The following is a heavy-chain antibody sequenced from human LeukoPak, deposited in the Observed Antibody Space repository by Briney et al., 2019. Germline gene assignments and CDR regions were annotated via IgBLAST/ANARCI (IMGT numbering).Heavy chain of an antibody. CDR1: DDSITIYY. CDR2: IDHTGIT. CDR3: ARGFRGGNFDY. D-gene: IGHD3-16*01. Sequence: SETLSLTCTVSDDSITIYYWTWIRQPPGKGLEWIGYIDHTGITNYNPSLNSRVTISRDTSKNHFSLELSSATAADTAVYSCARGFRGGNFDYWGQGTLVTVSS. V-gene: IGHV4-59*01. J-gene: IGHJ4*02.